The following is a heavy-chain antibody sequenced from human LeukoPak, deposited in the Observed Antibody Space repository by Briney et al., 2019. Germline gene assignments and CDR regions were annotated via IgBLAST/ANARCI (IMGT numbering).Heavy chain of an antibody. V-gene: IGHV3-21*01. CDR1: GFTFSSYS. D-gene: IGHD6-19*01. CDR2: ISSSSSYI. Sequence: GGSLRLSCAASGFTFSSYSTNWVRQAPGKGLEWVSSISSSSSYIYYADSVKGRFTISRDNAKNSLYLQMNSLRAEDTAVYYCARGGGSGWYLDYWGQGTLVTVSS. J-gene: IGHJ4*02. CDR3: ARGGGSGWYLDY.